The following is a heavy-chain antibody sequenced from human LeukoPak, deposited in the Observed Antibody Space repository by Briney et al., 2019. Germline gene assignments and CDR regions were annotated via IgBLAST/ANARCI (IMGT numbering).Heavy chain of an antibody. D-gene: IGHD3-22*01. CDR2: IKQDGSEK. CDR1: GFTFSSYW. CDR3: ARDSRNYYDSSGYYDY. J-gene: IGHJ4*02. Sequence: GGSLRLSCAASGFTFSSYWMSWVRQAPGKGLEWVANIKQDGSEKYYVDSVKGRFTISRDNAKNSLYLQMNSLRAEDTAVYYCARDSRNYYDSSGYYDYWGQGTLVTVSS. V-gene: IGHV3-7*01.